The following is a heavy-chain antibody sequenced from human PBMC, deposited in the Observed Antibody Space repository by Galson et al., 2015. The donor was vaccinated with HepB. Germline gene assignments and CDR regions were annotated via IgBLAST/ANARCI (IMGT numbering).Heavy chain of an antibody. V-gene: IGHV3-30*18. D-gene: IGHD6-19*01. CDR3: AKDPSRLLEAGRLDS. Sequence: SLRIYCAGSGFTFSSFGLHWVRQAPGKGLDWVAVISHNGNYKYYADSVKGRFTISRDNSKTTVYLQMNSLRAEDTAVYYCAKDPSRLLEAGRLDSWGQGTLVTVSS. J-gene: IGHJ4*02. CDR1: GFTFSSFG. CDR2: ISHNGNYK.